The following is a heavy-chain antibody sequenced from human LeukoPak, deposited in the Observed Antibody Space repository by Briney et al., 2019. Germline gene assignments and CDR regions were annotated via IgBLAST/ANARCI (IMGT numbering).Heavy chain of an antibody. V-gene: IGHV4-61*02. Sequence: SETLSLTCTVSGGSITSGSYYWTWIRQSAGGGLEWIGRVYPNGNANYNPSLKSRVAISIDTSRNQFSLDLTSLTAADTAVYYCARGSCGVDCPGYNWFDPWGQGTLVTVSS. CDR3: ARGSCGVDCPGYNWFDP. CDR2: VYPNGNA. J-gene: IGHJ5*02. D-gene: IGHD2-21*01. CDR1: GGSITSGSYY.